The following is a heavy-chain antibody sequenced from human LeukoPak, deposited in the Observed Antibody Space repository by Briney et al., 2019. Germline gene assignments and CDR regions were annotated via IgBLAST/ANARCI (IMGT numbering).Heavy chain of an antibody. CDR1: GFTFDDYG. D-gene: IGHD3-22*01. CDR2: INWNGGST. J-gene: IGHJ4*02. CDR3: AKGGYYDSSGLDY. Sequence: AGGSLRLSCAASGFTFDDYGMSWVRQAPGKGLEWVSGINWNGGSTGYADSVKGRFTISRDNAKNSLYLQMNSLRAEDTALYYCAKGGYYDSSGLDYWGQGTLVTVSS. V-gene: IGHV3-20*04.